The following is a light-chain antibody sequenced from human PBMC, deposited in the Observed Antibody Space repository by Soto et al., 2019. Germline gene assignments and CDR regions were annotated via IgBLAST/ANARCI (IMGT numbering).Light chain of an antibody. CDR2: DAS. J-gene: IGKJ5*01. CDR3: QQSCSWPPFT. CDR1: QSVSSY. Sequence: EIVLTQSPASLSLSPGERATISCRASQSVSSYLAWYQQKPGQAPRLLIYDASNMATGIPSRFSGSGSGTDFTLTISSLQPEDFAAYYCQQSCSWPPFTFGQGTKLEIK. V-gene: IGKV3-11*01.